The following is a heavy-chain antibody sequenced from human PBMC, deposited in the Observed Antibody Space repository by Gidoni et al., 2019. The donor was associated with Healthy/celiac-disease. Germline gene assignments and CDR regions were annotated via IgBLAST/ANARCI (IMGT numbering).Heavy chain of an antibody. CDR2: INHSGST. D-gene: IGHD1-26*01. CDR1: GGSFSGYY. CDR3: ASPFGSDAFDI. Sequence: QVQLQQWGAGLLKPSATLSLTCAVYGGSFSGYYWSWIRQPQGKGLEWIGEINHSGSTNYNPSLKSRVTISVDTSKNQFSLKLSSVTAADTAVYYCASPFGSDAFDIWGQGTMVTVSS. J-gene: IGHJ3*02. V-gene: IGHV4-34*01.